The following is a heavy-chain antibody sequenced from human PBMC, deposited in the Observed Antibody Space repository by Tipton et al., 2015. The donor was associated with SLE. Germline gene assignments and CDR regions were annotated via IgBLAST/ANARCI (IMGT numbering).Heavy chain of an antibody. V-gene: IGHV4-59*01. J-gene: IGHJ4*02. CDR2: IYYTGTT. CDR1: GGSLSHYY. Sequence: GLVKPSETLSLTCNVSGGSLSHYYWSWIRQSPGKGPEWIGYIYYTGTTSYNPSLKSRLIMTVDTSKNQFSLKLTSVTAADTAVYYCAREPDYWGQGILVAVSS. CDR3: AREPDY.